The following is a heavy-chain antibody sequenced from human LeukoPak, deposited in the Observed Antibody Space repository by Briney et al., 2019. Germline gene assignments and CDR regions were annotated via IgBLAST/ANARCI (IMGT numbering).Heavy chain of an antibody. CDR3: AKGLAKYCSGGSCYFGY. V-gene: IGHV3-30*18. CDR1: GFTFSSYG. J-gene: IGHJ4*02. D-gene: IGHD2-15*01. CDR2: ILHDGSNK. Sequence: GGSLRLSCAASGFTFSSYGMHWVRQAPGKGLEWVAVILHDGSNKYYVDSVKGRFTISRDNSKNTLYLQMNSLRAEDTAVYYCAKGLAKYCSGGSCYFGYWGQGTLVTVSS.